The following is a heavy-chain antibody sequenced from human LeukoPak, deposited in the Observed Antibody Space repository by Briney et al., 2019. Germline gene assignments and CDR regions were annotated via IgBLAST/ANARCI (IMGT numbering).Heavy chain of an antibody. Sequence: SETLSLTCTVSGGSVSSGSYYWSWIRQPPGKGLEWIGYIYYTGSTNYNPSLKSRVTISVDTSKNQFSLKLSSVTAADTAVYYCARERGPYHYDSSGYYGRGREKNYFDYWGQGTLVTVSS. D-gene: IGHD3-22*01. V-gene: IGHV4-61*01. J-gene: IGHJ4*02. CDR1: GGSVSSGSYY. CDR2: IYYTGST. CDR3: ARERGPYHYDSSGYYGRGREKNYFDY.